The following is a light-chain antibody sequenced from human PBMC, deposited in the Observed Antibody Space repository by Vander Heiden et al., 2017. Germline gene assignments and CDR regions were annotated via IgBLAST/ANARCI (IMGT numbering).Light chain of an antibody. CDR1: KLGDKY. Sequence: SYELTQPPSVSVSPGQTANITCPGDKLGDKYACWYQQKPGQSPVLVIFHDSRRPSGIPERFSGSNSGNTATLTISETQAMDEADYYCQAWDSSTAVFGGGTKLTVL. CDR2: HDS. V-gene: IGLV3-1*01. J-gene: IGLJ3*02. CDR3: QAWDSSTAV.